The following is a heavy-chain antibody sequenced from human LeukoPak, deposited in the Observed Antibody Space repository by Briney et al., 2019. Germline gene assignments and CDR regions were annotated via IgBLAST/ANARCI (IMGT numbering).Heavy chain of an antibody. CDR2: ISGSGGSR. Sequence: PGGSLRLSCAASGFTFSSDAISWVRHAPGKGLEWVSAISGSGGSRYYAESVKGRFIISRADSKNTLYLQMNSLRAEDTAVYYCAKPLGYDWGSPFDYWGQGTLVTVSS. J-gene: IGHJ4*02. CDR1: GFTFSSDA. D-gene: IGHD7-27*01. CDR3: AKPLGYDWGSPFDY. V-gene: IGHV3-23*01.